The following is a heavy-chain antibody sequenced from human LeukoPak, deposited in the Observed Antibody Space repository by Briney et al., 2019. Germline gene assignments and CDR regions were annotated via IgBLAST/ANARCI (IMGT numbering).Heavy chain of an antibody. CDR2: IYPGDSDT. Sequence: GESLKISCKGSGYSFTSYWIGWVRQMPGKGLEWMGIIYPGDSDTRYSPSFQGQVTISADKSISTAYLQWSSLKASDTAMYYCATRYSSSWTGGAFDIWGQGTMVTVSS. CDR3: ATRYSSSWTGGAFDI. D-gene: IGHD6-13*01. J-gene: IGHJ3*02. CDR1: GYSFTSYW. V-gene: IGHV5-51*01.